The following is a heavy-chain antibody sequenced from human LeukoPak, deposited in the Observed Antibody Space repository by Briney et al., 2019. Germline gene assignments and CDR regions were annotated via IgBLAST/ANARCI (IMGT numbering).Heavy chain of an antibody. J-gene: IGHJ3*02. Sequence: GGSLRFSCAASGFTFSSYWMHWVRQAPGKGLLWVSRINSDGSSTSYADSVKGRFTISRDNAKNTLYLQMNNLRAEDTAVYYCSSGNSHAFDIWGQGTMVTVSS. D-gene: IGHD4-23*01. CDR2: INSDGSST. CDR1: GFTFSSYW. CDR3: SSGNSHAFDI. V-gene: IGHV3-74*01.